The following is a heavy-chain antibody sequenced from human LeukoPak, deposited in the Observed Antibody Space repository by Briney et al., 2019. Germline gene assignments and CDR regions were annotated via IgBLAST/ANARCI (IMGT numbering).Heavy chain of an antibody. J-gene: IGHJ4*02. D-gene: IGHD3-16*01. CDR3: AKGVAYVWGSLYYFDY. CDR1: GFTLRSYA. Sequence: GGSLRLFCAASGFTLRSYAMSWVRQAQGKGLEWVSAISGSGGSTYYADSVKGRFTISRDNSKNTLYLQMNSLRAEDTAVYYCAKGVAYVWGSLYYFDYWGQGTLVTVSS. CDR2: ISGSGGST. V-gene: IGHV3-23*01.